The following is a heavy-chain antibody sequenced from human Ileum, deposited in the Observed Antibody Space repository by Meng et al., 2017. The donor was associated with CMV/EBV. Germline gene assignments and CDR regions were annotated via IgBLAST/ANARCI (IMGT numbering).Heavy chain of an antibody. CDR1: GLTVSGNY. J-gene: IGHJ4*02. V-gene: IGHV3-66*01. Sequence: VAVGDSGGGLVQPGWSLGFSGAASGLTVSGNYMSWVRQAPGKGLEWVSVIYRGGRTNYADSVKGRFTISGDNSKNTVYFQMNNLRTEDTAVYYCATIRGSWAYFEYWGQGILVTVSS. CDR3: ATIRGSWAYFEY. CDR2: IYRGGRT. D-gene: IGHD3-16*01.